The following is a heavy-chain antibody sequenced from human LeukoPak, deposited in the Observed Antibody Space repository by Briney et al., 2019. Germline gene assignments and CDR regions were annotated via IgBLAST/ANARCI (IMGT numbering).Heavy chain of an antibody. CDR1: GGSFSGYY. J-gene: IGHJ4*02. CDR3: ARGKTLILTGYYFFDY. Sequence: SETLSLTCAVYGGSFSGYYWSWIRQPPGKGLEWIGEINHSGSTNCNPSLKSRVTISVDTSKNQFSLKLSSVTAADTAVYYCARGKTLILTGYYFFDYWGQGTLVTVSS. V-gene: IGHV4-34*01. CDR2: INHSGST. D-gene: IGHD3-9*01.